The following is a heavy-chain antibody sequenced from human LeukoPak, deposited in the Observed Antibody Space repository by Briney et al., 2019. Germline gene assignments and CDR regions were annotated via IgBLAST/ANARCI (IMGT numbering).Heavy chain of an antibody. J-gene: IGHJ6*02. Sequence: GGSLRLSCAAFGFTVRSDDMNWVRQAPGKGLEWVSILDSDGSPSYADSVKGRFTISRDNSKNTLDLQINSLRAADTAVYYCARAAAGRAYYHYGMDVWGQGTTVTVSS. V-gene: IGHV3-53*01. CDR1: GFTVRSDD. D-gene: IGHD6-13*01. CDR3: ARAAAGRAYYHYGMDV. CDR2: LDSDGSP.